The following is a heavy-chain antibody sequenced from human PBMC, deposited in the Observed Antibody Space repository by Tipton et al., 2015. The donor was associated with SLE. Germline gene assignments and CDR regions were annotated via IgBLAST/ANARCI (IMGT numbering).Heavy chain of an antibody. CDR1: GDSFTRHY. J-gene: IGHJ5*02. CDR3: ARDQEMASGENRFDP. D-gene: IGHD5-24*01. Sequence: TLSLTCTVSGDSFTRHYWSWIRQPPGKGLEGIGCIYHRGNTAYNTPLKSRVTMSVDTSKKQVSLKLSSVTAADTAVYYCARDQEMASGENRFDPWGQGTLVTVSS. CDR2: IYHRGNT. V-gene: IGHV4-59*11.